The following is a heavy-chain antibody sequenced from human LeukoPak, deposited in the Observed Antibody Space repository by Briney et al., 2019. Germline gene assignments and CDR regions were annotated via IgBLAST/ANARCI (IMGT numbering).Heavy chain of an antibody. CDR3: AREGNYSNPFDY. J-gene: IGHJ4*02. V-gene: IGHV1-8*01. CDR2: MNPNSGNT. D-gene: IGHD4-11*01. CDR1: GYTFTSYD. Sequence: ASVKVSCKASGYTFTSYDINWVRQATGQGLEWMGWMNPNSGNTGYAQKFQGRVTMTRNTSISTAYMELSSLRSEDTAVYYCAREGNYSNPFDYWGQGTLVTVSS.